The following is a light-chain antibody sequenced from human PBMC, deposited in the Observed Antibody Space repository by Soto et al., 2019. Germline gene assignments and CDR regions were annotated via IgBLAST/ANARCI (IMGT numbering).Light chain of an antibody. J-gene: IGKJ4*01. CDR3: QQYGSSPT. Sequence: EIVLTQSPGTLSLSPGERATLSCRASQSVSSSYLAWCQQKPGQAPRLLIYGASSRATGIPDRFSGSGSGTDFTLRISRLEHEDSAVYYCQQYGSSPTFGGGTKVDIK. CDR2: GAS. V-gene: IGKV3-20*01. CDR1: QSVSSSY.